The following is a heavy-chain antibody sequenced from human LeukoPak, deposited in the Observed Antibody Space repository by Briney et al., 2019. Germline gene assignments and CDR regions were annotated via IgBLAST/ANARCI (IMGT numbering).Heavy chain of an antibody. Sequence: PSETLSLTCTVSGGSISSYYWSWIRQPPGKGLEWIGYIYYSGSTNYNPSLKSRVTISVDTSKNQFSLRLSSVTAADTAVYYCAREYYYDSSYIDYWGQGTLVTVSS. CDR1: GGSISSYY. J-gene: IGHJ4*02. D-gene: IGHD3-22*01. CDR2: IYYSGST. CDR3: AREYYYDSSYIDY. V-gene: IGHV4-59*01.